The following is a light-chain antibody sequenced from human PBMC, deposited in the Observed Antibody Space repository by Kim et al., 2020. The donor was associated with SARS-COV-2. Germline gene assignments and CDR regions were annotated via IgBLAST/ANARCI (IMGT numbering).Light chain of an antibody. CDR1: SSDVGGYNY. V-gene: IGLV2-14*01. J-gene: IGLJ2*01. Sequence: QSALTQPASVSGSPGQSITIPCTGTSSDVGGYNYVSWYQQHPGKVPKLMIYDVSKRPPGVSNRFSGSKSGNTASLTISGLQAEDEADYYYSSYTYSSTVFGGGTQLTVL. CDR2: DVS. CDR3: SSYTYSSTV.